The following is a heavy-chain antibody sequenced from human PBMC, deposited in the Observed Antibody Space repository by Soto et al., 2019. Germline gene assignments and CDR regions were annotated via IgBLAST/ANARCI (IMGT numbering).Heavy chain of an antibody. CDR2: IRGFSPYT. CDR3: AKPPQGKYYFDS. CDR1: GFTFRTYT. Sequence: PGGSLRLSCISSGFTFRTYTMNWVRQAPGKGLEWVSGIRGFSPYTFYAESVKGRFTISRDNAKNSLYLQMNSLRAEDTAVYYCAKPPQGKYYFDSWGQGTLVTVSS. V-gene: IGHV3-21*04. J-gene: IGHJ4*02.